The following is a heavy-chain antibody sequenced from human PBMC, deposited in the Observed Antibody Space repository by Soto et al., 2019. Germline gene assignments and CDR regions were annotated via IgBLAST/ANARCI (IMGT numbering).Heavy chain of an antibody. J-gene: IGHJ4*02. Sequence: QVQLVQSGAEVKKPGASVKVSCKASGYTFTSYYMHWVRQAPGQGLEWMGIINPSGGSTSYAQKCQGRVTMTRDTSTSTVYMELSSLRSEDTAVYYCANSWSGYYTPFDYWGQGTLVTVSS. CDR1: GYTFTSYY. D-gene: IGHD3-3*01. CDR2: INPSGGST. V-gene: IGHV1-46*03. CDR3: ANSWSGYYTPFDY.